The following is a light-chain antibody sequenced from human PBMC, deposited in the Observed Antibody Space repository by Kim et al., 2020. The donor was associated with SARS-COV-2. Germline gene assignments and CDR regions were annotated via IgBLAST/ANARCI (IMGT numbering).Light chain of an antibody. CDR3: QQSYSTPHT. V-gene: IGKV1-39*01. CDR2: AAS. J-gene: IGKJ4*01. Sequence: ASVGDRVTSTCRASQSISSYLNWYQQKPGKAPKLLFYAASSLQSGVPSRFSGSGSGTDFTLNISSLQPEDFATYYCQQSYSTPHTFGGGTKVDIK. CDR1: QSISSY.